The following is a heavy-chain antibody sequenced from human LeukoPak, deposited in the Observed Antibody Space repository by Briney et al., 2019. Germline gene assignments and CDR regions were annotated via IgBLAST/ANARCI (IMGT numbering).Heavy chain of an antibody. D-gene: IGHD1-26*01. CDR1: GYTFTSYG. Sequence: ASVKVSCKASGYTFTSYGISWVRQAPGQGLEWMGWISAYNGNTNYAQKLQCRVPMTTDTSTSTAYTELRSLRSDDTAVYYCAARLGATNAFDIWGQGTMVTVSS. J-gene: IGHJ3*02. V-gene: IGHV1-18*01. CDR3: AARLGATNAFDI. CDR2: ISAYNGNT.